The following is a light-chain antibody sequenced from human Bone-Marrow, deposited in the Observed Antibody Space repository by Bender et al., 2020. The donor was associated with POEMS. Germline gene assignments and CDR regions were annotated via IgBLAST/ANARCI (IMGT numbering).Light chain of an antibody. J-gene: IGLJ3*02. V-gene: IGLV3-1*01. CDR3: AAWEDSLNGWV. Sequence: SYELTQPASVSVSPGQTVSITCSGDNLGRKYASWYQQKPGQSPVLVIYQDTKRPSGVPDRFSGSKSGTSASLAISGLQSEDEADYYCAAWEDSLNGWVFGGGTKLTVL. CDR1: NLGRKY. CDR2: QDT.